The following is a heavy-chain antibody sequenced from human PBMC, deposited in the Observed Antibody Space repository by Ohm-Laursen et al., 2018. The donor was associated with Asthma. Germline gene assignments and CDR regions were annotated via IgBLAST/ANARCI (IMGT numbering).Heavy chain of an antibody. J-gene: IGHJ4*02. CDR2: IGFGGGYI. V-gene: IGHV3-23*01. Sequence: SLRLSCSASGFTFSPYSMNWVRQAPGKGLEWVSSIGFGGGYISYADSVKGRFTISRDNSKNTLYLQLNSLRAEDTAVYYCAKTLSTGHAPNDHWGQGTLVTVSS. CDR1: GFTFSPYS. D-gene: IGHD2-8*02. CDR3: AKTLSTGHAPNDH.